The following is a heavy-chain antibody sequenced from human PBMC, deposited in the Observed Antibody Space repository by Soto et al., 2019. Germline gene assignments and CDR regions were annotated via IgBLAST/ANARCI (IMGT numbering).Heavy chain of an antibody. V-gene: IGHV3-7*03. CDR1: GFTFSSYW. CDR2: IKQDGSEK. D-gene: IGHD3-10*01. J-gene: IGHJ4*02. CDR3: ARDNLEGRKYFDY. Sequence: PGGSLRLSCAASGFTFSSYWMSWVRQAPGKGLEWVANIKQDGSEKYYVDSVKGRFTISRDNAKNSLYLQMNSLRAEDTAVYYCARDNLEGRKYFDYFGQRTLVTFCS.